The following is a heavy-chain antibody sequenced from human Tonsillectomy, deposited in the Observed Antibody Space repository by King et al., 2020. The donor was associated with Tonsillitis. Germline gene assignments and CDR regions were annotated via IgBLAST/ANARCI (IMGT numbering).Heavy chain of an antibody. D-gene: IGHD4-17*01. CDR2: INHSGRT. Sequence: VQLQQWGAGLLKPSETLSLTCAVYGGSFTGYYWSWIRQPPGKGLEWIGEINHSGRTNYIPSLKSRVTISVDTSKNQFSLNLSSVTAADTAVYYCARGTGFDYWGQGTLVTVSS. J-gene: IGHJ4*02. CDR3: ARGTGFDY. CDR1: GGSFTGYY. V-gene: IGHV4-34*01.